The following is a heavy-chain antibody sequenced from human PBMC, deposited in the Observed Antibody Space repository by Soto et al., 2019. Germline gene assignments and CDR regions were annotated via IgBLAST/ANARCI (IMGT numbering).Heavy chain of an antibody. CDR1: GFTFSSYG. D-gene: IGHD2-2*01. CDR3: AKGRGYCSSTSCYVASDY. J-gene: IGHJ4*02. Sequence: PGGSLRLSCAASGFTFSSYGMHWVRQAPGKGLEWVAVISYDGSNKYYADPVKGRFSISRDNSKTTMYLQMNSLGAEDTAVYYCAKGRGYCSSTSCYVASDYWGQGTLVTVSS. V-gene: IGHV3-30*18. CDR2: ISYDGSNK.